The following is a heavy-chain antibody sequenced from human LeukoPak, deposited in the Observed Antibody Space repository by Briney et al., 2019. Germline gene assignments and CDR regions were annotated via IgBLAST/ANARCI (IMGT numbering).Heavy chain of an antibody. D-gene: IGHD3-22*01. CDR1: GDSISPHY. CDR3: ARFSGYDDTGHHYLDN. Sequence: PSETLSLTCSVSGDSISPHYWSWIRQPPEKGLEWISYIHYTGNTNYNPSLKSRVTISVDTSTNQFSLRLSSVTAADTAVYYCARFSGYDDTGHHYLDNWGQGTLVAVSS. J-gene: IGHJ4*02. CDR2: IHYTGNT. V-gene: IGHV4-59*08.